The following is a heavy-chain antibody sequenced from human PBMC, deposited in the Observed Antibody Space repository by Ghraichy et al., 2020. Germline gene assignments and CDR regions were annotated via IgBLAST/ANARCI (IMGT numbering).Heavy chain of an antibody. J-gene: IGHJ5*02. CDR2: IYYSGST. D-gene: IGHD2-2*01. CDR1: GGSISSYY. CDR3: ARDQDQKGGGWFDP. V-gene: IGHV4-59*01. Sequence: SETLSLTCTVSGGSISSYYWSWIRQPPGKGLEWIGYIYYSGSTNYNPSLKSRVTISVDTSKNQFSLKLSSVTAADTAVYYCARDQDQKGGGWFDPWGQGTLVTVSS.